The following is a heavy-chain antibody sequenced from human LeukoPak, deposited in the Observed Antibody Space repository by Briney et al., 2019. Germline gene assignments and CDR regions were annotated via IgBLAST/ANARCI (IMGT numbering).Heavy chain of an antibody. D-gene: IGHD1-14*01. Sequence: SETLSLTCTVSGGSISSYYWSWIRQPPGKGLEWIGYIYYSGSTNYNPSLKSRVTISVDTSKNQFSLKLSSVTAAGTAVYYCARMKLTGIGDWGQGTLVTVSS. J-gene: IGHJ4*02. CDR2: IYYSGST. V-gene: IGHV4-59*01. CDR3: ARMKLTGIGD. CDR1: GGSISSYY.